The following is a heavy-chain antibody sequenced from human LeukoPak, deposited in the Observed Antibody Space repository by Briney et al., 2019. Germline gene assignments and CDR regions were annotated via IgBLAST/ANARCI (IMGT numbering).Heavy chain of an antibody. Sequence: PGGSLRLSCAASGFTFSSYGMNWVRQAPGKGLEWVSTIRNSGSSTSYADSVKGRFTISRDNSKNTLYLQLNSLRADDTALYYCANDLGWIQLNLGRGQGTLVTVS. CDR3: ANDLGWIQLNLG. CDR2: IRNSGSST. V-gene: IGHV3-23*01. D-gene: IGHD5-18*01. CDR1: GFTFSSYG. J-gene: IGHJ4*02.